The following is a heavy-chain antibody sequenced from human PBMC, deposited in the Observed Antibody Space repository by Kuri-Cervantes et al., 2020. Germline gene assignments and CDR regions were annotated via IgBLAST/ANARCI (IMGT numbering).Heavy chain of an antibody. CDR2: INAGNGNT. D-gene: IGHD3-10*01. V-gene: IGHV1-3*01. CDR3: ARDRAFGDGHFDY. CDR1: GYTFTSYA. Sequence: ASVKVSCKASGYTFTSYAMHWVRQAPGQRLEWMGWINAGNGNTKYSQKLQGRVTMNTDASTSTAYMELRSLRSDDTAVYYCARDRAFGDGHFDYWGQGTLVTVSS. J-gene: IGHJ4*02.